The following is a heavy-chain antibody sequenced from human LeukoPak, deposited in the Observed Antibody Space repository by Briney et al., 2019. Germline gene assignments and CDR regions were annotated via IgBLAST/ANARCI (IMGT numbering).Heavy chain of an antibody. CDR1: GFTFSSYG. V-gene: IGHV3-21*01. D-gene: IGHD6-13*01. J-gene: IGHJ4*02. CDR2: ISSRSTYI. Sequence: GGTLRLSCAASGFTFSSYGMSWVRQAPGKGLEWVSSISSRSTYIYNADSVKGRFTISRDNAKNSLYLQMNSLRVEDTAVYYCARGGRVESSSYRSPFDYWGQGTPVTVSS. CDR3: ARGGRVESSSYRSPFDY.